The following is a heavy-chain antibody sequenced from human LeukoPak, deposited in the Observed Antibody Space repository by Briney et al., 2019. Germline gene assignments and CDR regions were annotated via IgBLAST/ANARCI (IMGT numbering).Heavy chain of an antibody. CDR3: AREGVIIGFDY. CDR1: GDSISNYF. J-gene: IGHJ4*02. V-gene: IGHV4-59*01. Sequence: SETLSLTCTVSGDSISNYFWSWIRQPPRKGLEWMAYVHYSGSTNYNPSLKSRVTISVDTSENQFSLKVNSVTAADTAVYYCAREGVIIGFDYWGQGTLVTVSS. CDR2: VHYSGST. D-gene: IGHD3-10*01.